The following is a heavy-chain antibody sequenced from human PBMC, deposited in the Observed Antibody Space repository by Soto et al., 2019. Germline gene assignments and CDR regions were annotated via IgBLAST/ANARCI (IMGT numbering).Heavy chain of an antibody. CDR3: ARHRDSGSYYFDY. J-gene: IGHJ4*02. CDR2: IYPGDSDT. CDR1: GYSFTSYW. Sequence: AESLTISCKDSGYSFTSYWIVWVRQMPGKGLEWMGIIYPGDSDTRYSPSFQGQVTISADKSISTAYLQWSSLKASDTAMYYCARHRDSGSYYFDYWGQGTLVTVPQ. V-gene: IGHV5-51*01. D-gene: IGHD1-26*01.